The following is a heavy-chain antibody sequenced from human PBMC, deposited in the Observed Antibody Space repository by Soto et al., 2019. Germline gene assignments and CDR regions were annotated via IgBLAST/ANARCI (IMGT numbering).Heavy chain of an antibody. Sequence: LQLQESCPGLVKPSETLSLTCTVSGGSISSSSYYWRWIGQPPGKGLEWIGSIYYSGSTYYNPSLKSRATISVDTSKNQFSLKLSSVTAADTAVYYCARQVTAAGKGEFDYWVQGTLVTVSS. D-gene: IGHD6-13*01. CDR2: IYYSGST. V-gene: IGHV4-39*01. CDR1: GGSISSSSYY. CDR3: ARQVTAAGKGEFDY. J-gene: IGHJ4*02.